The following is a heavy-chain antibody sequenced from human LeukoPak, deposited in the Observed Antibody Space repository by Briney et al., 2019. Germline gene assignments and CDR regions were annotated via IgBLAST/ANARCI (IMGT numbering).Heavy chain of an antibody. CDR2: ISYDGSNK. CDR1: GFTFSSYA. D-gene: IGHD3-3*01. V-gene: IGHV3-30-3*01. Sequence: GGSLRLSCAASGFTFSSYAMHWVRQAPGKGLEWVAVISYDGSNKYYADSVKGRFTISRDNSKNTLYLQMNSLRAEDTAVYYCARISFWSGYYNRHSSWVDAFDIWGQGTMVTVSS. J-gene: IGHJ3*02. CDR3: ARISFWSGYYNRHSSWVDAFDI.